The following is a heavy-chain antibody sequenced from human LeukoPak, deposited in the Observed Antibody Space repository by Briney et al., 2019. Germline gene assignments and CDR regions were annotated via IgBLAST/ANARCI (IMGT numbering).Heavy chain of an antibody. D-gene: IGHD4-23*01. CDR3: AKDMAPLNTVVTLGGFDY. CDR1: GFTFDDYA. Sequence: PGRSLRLSCAASGFTFDDYAMHWVRQAPGKGLEWVSGISWNSGSIGYADSVKGRFTISRDNAKNSLYLQMNSLRAEDTALYYGAKDMAPLNTVVTLGGFDYWGQGTLVTVSS. CDR2: ISWNSGSI. V-gene: IGHV3-9*01. J-gene: IGHJ4*02.